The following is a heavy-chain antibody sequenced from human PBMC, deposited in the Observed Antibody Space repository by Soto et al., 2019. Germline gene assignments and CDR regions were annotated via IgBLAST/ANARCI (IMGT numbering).Heavy chain of an antibody. CDR1: GFTFSSYA. J-gene: IGHJ4*02. V-gene: IGHV3-23*01. CDR2: ISGSGGST. Sequence: EVQLLESGGGLVQPGGSLRLSCAASGFTFSSYAMSWVRQAPGKGREWVSAISGSGGSTYYADSVKGRFTISRDNSKNTLYLQMNSLRAEDTAVYYCAKDQGDGDYAPDYWGQGTLVTVSS. D-gene: IGHD4-17*01. CDR3: AKDQGDGDYAPDY.